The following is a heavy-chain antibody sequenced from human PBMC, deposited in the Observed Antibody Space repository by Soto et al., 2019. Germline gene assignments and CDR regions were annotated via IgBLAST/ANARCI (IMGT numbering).Heavy chain of an antibody. V-gene: IGHV4-59*01. Sequence: SETLSLTCTVSGGSINPYYWSSIPQPPGKGLEWIGYVAYGGNSDSSPSLKSRVTISIDTSKKQVSLKLNSVTAADTGVYYCARNWFSVAGRFHFDYWGQGSPVTVS. D-gene: IGHD6-19*01. CDR2: VAYGGNS. CDR1: GGSINPYY. CDR3: ARNWFSVAGRFHFDY. J-gene: IGHJ4*02.